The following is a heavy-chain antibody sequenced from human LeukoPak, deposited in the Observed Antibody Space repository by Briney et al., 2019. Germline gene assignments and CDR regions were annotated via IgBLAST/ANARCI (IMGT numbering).Heavy chain of an antibody. CDR1: GFTVSSNY. CDR2: IYSGGST. CDR3: ARGGIREYSSDYHFDY. Sequence: GGSLRLSCAASGFTVSSNYMSWVRQAPGKGLEWVSVIYSGGSTYYADSVKGRFTISRDNSKNTLYLQMNSLRAEDTAVYYCARGGIREYSSDYHFDYWGQGTLVTVSS. V-gene: IGHV3-53*01. D-gene: IGHD6-19*01. J-gene: IGHJ4*02.